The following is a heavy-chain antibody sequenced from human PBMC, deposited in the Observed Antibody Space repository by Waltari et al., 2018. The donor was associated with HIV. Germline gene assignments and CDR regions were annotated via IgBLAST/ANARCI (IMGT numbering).Heavy chain of an antibody. J-gene: IGHJ4*02. CDR1: GFAFNNYA. CDR2: ISASSFIHT. D-gene: IGHD6-19*01. V-gene: IGHV3-23*01. Sequence: EVQLLESGGGLVQPGESLRLSCAASGFAFNNYAMNWVRQAPGKGREWVAAISASSFIHTYYADSVKGRFTVSRDNSKSTVYLQMNSLRVEDTAVYYCAHQISGQWLTPGHWGRGTRVTVSS. CDR3: AHQISGQWLTPGH.